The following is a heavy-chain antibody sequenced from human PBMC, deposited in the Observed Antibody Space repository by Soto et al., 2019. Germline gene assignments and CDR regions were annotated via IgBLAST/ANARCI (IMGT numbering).Heavy chain of an antibody. J-gene: IGHJ6*01. Sequence: EVQLLESGGGLVQPGGSLRLSCAASGFTFNNYAMTWVRQAPGKGLEWVSTISGSDDSTYYADSVKGRLTISRXXSKXXLYLQMSSLRAEDTALYYCVKDWTGDTCPCMDVWGQGTTVTVSS. CDR2: ISGSDDST. D-gene: IGHD2-8*02. V-gene: IGHV3-23*01. CDR1: GFTFNNYA. CDR3: VKDWTGDTCPCMDV.